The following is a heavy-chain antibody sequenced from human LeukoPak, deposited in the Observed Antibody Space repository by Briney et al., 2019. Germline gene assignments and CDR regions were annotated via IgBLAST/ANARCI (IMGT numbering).Heavy chain of an antibody. CDR3: ARVTYYYDGSGYYHFDY. Sequence: GRSLRLSCAASGFTFSSNWMHWVRQAPGKGLVWVSRINSDGSSTTYADSVKGRFTISRDNAKNTLYLQMNSLRAEDTAVYYCARVTYYYDGSGYYHFDYWGQGSLVTVSS. J-gene: IGHJ4*02. V-gene: IGHV3-74*03. CDR1: GFTFSSNW. CDR2: INSDGSST. D-gene: IGHD3-22*01.